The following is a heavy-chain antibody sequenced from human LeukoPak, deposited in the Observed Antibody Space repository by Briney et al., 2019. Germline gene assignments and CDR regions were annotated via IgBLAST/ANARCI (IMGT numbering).Heavy chain of an antibody. Sequence: GGSLRLSCAASGFTFSSYGMHWVRQAPGKGLEWVAVISYDGSNKYYADSVKGRFTISRDNSKNTLYLQMNSLRAEDTAVYYCAREITDYGDYVVDYWGQGTLVTVSS. J-gene: IGHJ4*02. D-gene: IGHD4-17*01. V-gene: IGHV3-30*19. CDR2: ISYDGSNK. CDR3: AREITDYGDYVVDY. CDR1: GFTFSSYG.